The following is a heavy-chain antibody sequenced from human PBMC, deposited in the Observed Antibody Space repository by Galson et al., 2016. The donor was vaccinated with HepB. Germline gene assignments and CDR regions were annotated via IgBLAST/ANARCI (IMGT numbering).Heavy chain of an antibody. J-gene: IGHJ4*02. CDR1: GGSISRSGGY. D-gene: IGHD4/OR15-4a*01. Sequence: SETLSLTCTVSGGSISRSGGYWTWIRQSPGKGLDWIGSIFHSGTTYYNPSLKSRVSISVDTPNNQFSLKLNSVTAADTAVYFWARRGPNYIYDYWGQGTLVTVSS. V-gene: IGHV4-39*01. CDR3: ARRGPNYIYDY. CDR2: IFHSGTT.